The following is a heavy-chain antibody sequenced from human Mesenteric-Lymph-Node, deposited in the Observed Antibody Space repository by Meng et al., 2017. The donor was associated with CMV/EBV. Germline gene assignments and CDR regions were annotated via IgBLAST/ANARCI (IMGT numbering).Heavy chain of an antibody. CDR1: GGSFSGYY. Sequence: TCAVYGGSFSGYYWSWIRQPPGKGLEWIGEINHSGSTNYNPSLKSRVTISVDTSKNQFSLKLSSVTAADTAVYYCARYYYGSGSADYWGQGILVTVSS. J-gene: IGHJ4*02. CDR2: INHSGST. V-gene: IGHV4-34*01. CDR3: ARYYYGSGSADY. D-gene: IGHD3-10*01.